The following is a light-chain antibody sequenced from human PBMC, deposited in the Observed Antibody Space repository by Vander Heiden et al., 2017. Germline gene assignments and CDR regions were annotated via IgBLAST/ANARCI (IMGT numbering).Light chain of an antibody. CDR2: DDS. V-gene: IGLV3-21*02. Sequence: SYMLTQPPSVSVAPGQTARITCGGNNIGSKSVHWYQQNPGQAPVLVVYDDSDRPSGIPERFSGSNSGNTATLTISRVEAGDEADYYCQVWDSSSDLWVFGGGTKLTVL. CDR1: NIGSKS. CDR3: QVWDSSSDLWV. J-gene: IGLJ3*02.